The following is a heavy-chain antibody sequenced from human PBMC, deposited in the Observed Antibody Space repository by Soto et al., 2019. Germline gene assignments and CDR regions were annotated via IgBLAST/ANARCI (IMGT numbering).Heavy chain of an antibody. V-gene: IGHV1-8*01. CDR1: GYTFTSYD. CDR2: MNPNSGDT. Sequence: QVHLVQSGAEVKKPGASVKVSCKASGYTFTSYDINWVRQVAGQGLERMGWMNPNSGDTAYAQEFQGRVTMSRNTSITIAYMELTSLRPADTAVYYCARGLKMRRGFGLNTYYCYYMDVWGKGTTVTLSS. D-gene: IGHD3-10*01. J-gene: IGHJ6*03. CDR3: ARGLKMRRGFGLNTYYCYYMDV.